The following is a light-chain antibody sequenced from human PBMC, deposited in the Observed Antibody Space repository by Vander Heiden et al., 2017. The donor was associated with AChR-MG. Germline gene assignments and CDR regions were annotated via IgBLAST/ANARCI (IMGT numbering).Light chain of an antibody. V-gene: IGKV3-15*01. J-gene: IGKJ2*01. Sequence: EIVMTQSPATLSVSPGERATLSCRASQSVSSNLAWYQQKPGQAPRLPARFSGSGSGTEFTLTISSLQSEDFAVYYCQQYNNWPRYTFGQGTKLEIK. CDR1: QSVSSN. CDR3: QQYNNWPRYT.